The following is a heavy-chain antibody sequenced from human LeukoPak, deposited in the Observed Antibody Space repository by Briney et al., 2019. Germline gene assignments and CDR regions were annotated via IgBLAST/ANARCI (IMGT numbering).Heavy chain of an antibody. CDR2: IYYSGST. Sequence: SETLSLTCTVSGGSISSYYWSWIRQPPGKGLEWIGYIYYSGSTNYNPSLKSRVTISVDTSKNQFSLKLSSVTAADTAVYYCARHLGSIAAAVPFDYLGQGTLVTVSS. V-gene: IGHV4-59*08. J-gene: IGHJ4*02. CDR1: GGSISSYY. D-gene: IGHD6-13*01. CDR3: ARHLGSIAAAVPFDY.